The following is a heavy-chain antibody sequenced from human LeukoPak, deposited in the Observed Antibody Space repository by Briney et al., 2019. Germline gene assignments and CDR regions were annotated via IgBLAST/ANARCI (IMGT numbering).Heavy chain of an antibody. J-gene: IGHJ4*02. V-gene: IGHV3-74*01. CDR2: INSDGSST. CDR1: GFTFSSYW. D-gene: IGHD3-10*01. Sequence: QPGGSLRLSCAASGFTFSSYWMHWVRQAPGKGLVWVSRINSDGSSTSYADSVKGRFTISRDNAKNTLYLQMNSLRAEDTAVYYCATMVRGVIRVDYWGQGTLVTVSS. CDR3: ATMVRGVIRVDY.